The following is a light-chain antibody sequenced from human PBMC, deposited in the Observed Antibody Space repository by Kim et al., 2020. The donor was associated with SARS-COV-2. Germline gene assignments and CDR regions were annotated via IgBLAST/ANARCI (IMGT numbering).Light chain of an antibody. CDR2: ETS. J-gene: IGKJ1*01. CDR3: QQYNSFWT. Sequence: LASVGDSVTTTCRASQNIGGFLAWYQQKPGKAPNLLIYETSVLETGVPLRFSGSASGTEFTLTITSLQPDDFATYYCQQYNSFWTFGPGTKVDIK. CDR1: QNIGGF. V-gene: IGKV1-5*03.